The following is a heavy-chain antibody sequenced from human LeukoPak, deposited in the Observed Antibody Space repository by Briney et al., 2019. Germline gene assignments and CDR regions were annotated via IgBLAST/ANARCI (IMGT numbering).Heavy chain of an antibody. Sequence: GGSVRLSCAASGFTFSNYAMNWVRQAPGKGLEWVSAINGIGGSTYYADSVKGRFTISRDNSKNTLYLQMNSLRAEDTALYYCAKALGYSGYDFPDYWGQGTRVPVFS. CDR2: INGIGGST. CDR3: AKALGYSGYDFPDY. CDR1: GFTFSNYA. J-gene: IGHJ4*02. D-gene: IGHD5-12*01. V-gene: IGHV3-23*01.